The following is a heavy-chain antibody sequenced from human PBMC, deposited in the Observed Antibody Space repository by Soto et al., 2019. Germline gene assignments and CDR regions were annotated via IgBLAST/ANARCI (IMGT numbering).Heavy chain of an antibody. D-gene: IGHD5-12*01. CDR3: ARALGYSGYAGMDV. Sequence: QVQLVQSGGEVKKPGASVKVSCKASGYTFTIYGINWVRQAPGQGLEWMGWISPDNGNTNYAQKLQGRVTMTTDTSTNTAYMELRSLRSDDTAVYYCARALGYSGYAGMDVWSQGTTVTVSS. V-gene: IGHV1-18*01. J-gene: IGHJ6*02. CDR1: GYTFTIYG. CDR2: ISPDNGNT.